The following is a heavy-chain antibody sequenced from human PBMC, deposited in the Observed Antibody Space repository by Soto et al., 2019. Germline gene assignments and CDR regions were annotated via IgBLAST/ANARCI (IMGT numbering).Heavy chain of an antibody. CDR1: GFTFSDYY. D-gene: IGHD6-6*01. CDR3: ARDKGQLVPADGY. Sequence: GGSLRLSCAASGFTFSDYYMSWIRQAPGKGLEWVSYITSSGSSIYYADSVKGRFTISRDNAKNSLYLQMNSLRAEDTAVYCCARDKGQLVPADGYWGQGTLVTVSS. CDR2: ITSSGSSI. V-gene: IGHV3-11*01. J-gene: IGHJ4*02.